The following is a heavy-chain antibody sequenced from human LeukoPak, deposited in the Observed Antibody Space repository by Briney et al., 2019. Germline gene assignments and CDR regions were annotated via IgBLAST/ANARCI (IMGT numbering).Heavy chain of an antibody. J-gene: IGHJ4*02. CDR3: ARERVTTTSFDY. CDR1: GFTFTNYW. D-gene: IGHD2/OR15-2a*01. CDR2: IKQDGSAK. V-gene: IGHV3-7*01. Sequence: GGSLRLCCAASGFTFTNYWMNWLRQAPGKGLEWVANIKQDGSAKNYVDSVKGRFTISRDNAKNSLYLQMNNLRVEDTAVYYCARERVTTTSFDYWGQGVLVTVSS.